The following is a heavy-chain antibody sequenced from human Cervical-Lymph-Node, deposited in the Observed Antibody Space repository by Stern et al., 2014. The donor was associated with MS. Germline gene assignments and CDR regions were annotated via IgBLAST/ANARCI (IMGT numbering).Heavy chain of an antibody. CDR1: GYTFTSYY. D-gene: IGHD3-22*01. CDR3: ARGGYYDSKTADAFDI. J-gene: IGHJ3*02. Sequence: QVQLVESGAEVKKPGASVKVSCKASGYTFTSYYMHWVRQAPGQGLEWMGIINPSGGSTSYAQKFQGRVTMTRDTSTSTVYMELGGGSSEDTPFYYGARGGYYDSKTADAFDIWGQGTMVTVSS. V-gene: IGHV1-46*01. CDR2: INPSGGST.